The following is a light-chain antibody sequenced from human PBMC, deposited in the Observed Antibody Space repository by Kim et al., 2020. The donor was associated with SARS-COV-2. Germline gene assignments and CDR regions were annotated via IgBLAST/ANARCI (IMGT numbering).Light chain of an antibody. V-gene: IGKV1-5*03. CDR2: KAS. Sequence: LSSSGGDRVTITGRASQSICSWLAWYQQKPGKAPKVLISKASTLESGVSSRFSGSGSGTEFTLTISSLQPDDFATYYCQQYKSWYTFGQGTKLEI. J-gene: IGKJ2*01. CDR1: QSICSW. CDR3: QQYKSWYT.